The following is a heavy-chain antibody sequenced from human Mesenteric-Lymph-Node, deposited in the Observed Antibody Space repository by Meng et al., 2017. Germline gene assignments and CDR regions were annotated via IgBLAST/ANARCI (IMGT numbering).Heavy chain of an antibody. D-gene: IGHD1-26*01. CDR3: ARQGVGGSLVDS. CDR2: INHSGST. J-gene: IGHJ4*02. Sequence: QVQLQQWGAGLLKPSATLSLTCAVYGASFSGYYWSWIRQPPGKGLEWIGEINHSGSTNYNPSLKSRVTISKDTSKNHFSLKLSSVTAADTAVYFCARQGVGGSLVDSWGQGTLVTVSS. CDR1: GASFSGYY. V-gene: IGHV4-34*01.